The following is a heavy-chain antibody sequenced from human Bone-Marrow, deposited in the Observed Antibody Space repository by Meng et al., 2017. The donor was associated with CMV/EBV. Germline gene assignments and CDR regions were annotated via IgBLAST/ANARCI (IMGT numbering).Heavy chain of an antibody. CDR2: VITSRDTA. V-gene: IGHV1-69*05. D-gene: IGHD5-18*01. J-gene: IGHJ4*02. CDR1: GDCLNSDA. CDR3: ARLSGYGWTYVDY. Sequence: KACGDCLNSDAIRWVREATGQGLEWIGGVITSRDTADDAQKFQGRVTITTNESTSTAYMELNSLRSEDTAIYYCARLSGYGWTYVDYWAQGTLVTVSS.